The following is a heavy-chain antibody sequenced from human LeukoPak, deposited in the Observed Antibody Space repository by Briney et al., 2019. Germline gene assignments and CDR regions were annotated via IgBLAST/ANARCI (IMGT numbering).Heavy chain of an antibody. J-gene: IGHJ4*02. CDR2: IIPILGIA. D-gene: IGHD5-24*01. V-gene: IGHV1-69*04. CDR1: GYTFTSYD. CDR3: ARVGDGYNYGVWDFDY. Sequence: GASVKVSCKASGYTFTSYDINWVRQATGQGLEWMGRIIPILGIANYAQKFQGRVTITADKSTSTAYMELSSLRSEDTAVYYCARVGDGYNYGVWDFDYWGQGTLVTVSS.